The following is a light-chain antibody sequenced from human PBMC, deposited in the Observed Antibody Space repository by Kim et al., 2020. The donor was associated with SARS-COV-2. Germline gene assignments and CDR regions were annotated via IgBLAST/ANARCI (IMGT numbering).Light chain of an antibody. CDR1: NIGSKS. CDR2: YDS. J-gene: IGLJ3*02. Sequence: APGKTARITCGGNNIGSKSVHWYQQMPGQAPVLVIYYDSDRPSGIPERFSGSNSGNTATLTISRVEAGDEADYYCQVWDSSSDHPVFGGGTKLTVL. V-gene: IGLV3-21*04. CDR3: QVWDSSSDHPV.